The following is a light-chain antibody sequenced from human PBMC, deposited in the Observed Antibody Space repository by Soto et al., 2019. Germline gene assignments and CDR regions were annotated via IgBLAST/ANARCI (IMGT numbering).Light chain of an antibody. J-gene: IGLJ1*01. Sequence: QSVLTQPASVSGSPGQSITISCTGTSSDVGGYNYVSWYQQHPGKAPKLMIYDVSHRPSGVSNRFSGSKSGNTASLTISGLQAEDEADYYCSSYTGSSTLVFGTGTKVTVL. CDR3: SSYTGSSTLV. V-gene: IGLV2-14*01. CDR2: DVS. CDR1: SSDVGGYNY.